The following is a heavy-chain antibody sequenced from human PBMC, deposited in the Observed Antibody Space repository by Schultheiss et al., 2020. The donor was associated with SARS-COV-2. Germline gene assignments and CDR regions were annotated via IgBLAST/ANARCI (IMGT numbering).Heavy chain of an antibody. D-gene: IGHD3-9*01. CDR3: AKDGAYYDIMTGTSRRGLFDS. CDR2: ISYDGNDK. J-gene: IGHJ4*02. Sequence: GGSLRLSCAASGFTFSSYAMHWVRRAPGKGLEWLSFISYDGNDKYYGDSVKGRFSISRDNSKNTVSLQMNSLTPEDTALYYCAKDGAYYDIMTGTSRRGLFDSWGQGTLVTVSS. CDR1: GFTFSSYA. V-gene: IGHV3-30*18.